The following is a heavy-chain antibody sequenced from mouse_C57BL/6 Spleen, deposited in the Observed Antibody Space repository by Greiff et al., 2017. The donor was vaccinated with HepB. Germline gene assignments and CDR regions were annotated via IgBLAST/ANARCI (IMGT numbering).Heavy chain of an antibody. J-gene: IGHJ4*01. Sequence: QVQLQQPGAELVKPGASVKLSCKASGYTFTSYWMQWVKQRPGQGLEWIGEIDPSDSYTNYNQKFKGKATLTVDKSSSTAYMQLSSLTSEDSAVYYCACSSGYSYAMDYWGQGTSDTVSS. CDR3: ACSSGYSYAMDY. CDR2: IDPSDSYT. D-gene: IGHD3-2*02. CDR1: GYTFTSYW. V-gene: IGHV1-50*01.